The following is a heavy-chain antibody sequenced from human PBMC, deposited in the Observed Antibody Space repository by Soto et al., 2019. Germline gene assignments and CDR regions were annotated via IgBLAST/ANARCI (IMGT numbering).Heavy chain of an antibody. V-gene: IGHV4-39*01. Sequence: SGTLSLTFTVSGGSISGSDYYWGWIRQPPGKGLEWIGSIYYSGSTYYNPSLKSRVTISVDTSKNQFSLKLSSVTAADTAVYYCARTTPNPATVTPNDYWGQGTLVTVSS. CDR1: GGSISGSDYY. J-gene: IGHJ4*02. CDR3: ARTTPNPATVTPNDY. D-gene: IGHD4-4*01. CDR2: IYYSGST.